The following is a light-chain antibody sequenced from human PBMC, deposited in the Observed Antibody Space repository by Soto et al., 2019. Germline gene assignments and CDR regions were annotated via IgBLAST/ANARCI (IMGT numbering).Light chain of an antibody. CDR1: TSDCGRSNY. Sequence: QSVLTQPASVSGSPGQSITISCTGATSDCGRSNYVSWYQQHPGKAPKLIIYDVSNRPSGVSNRFSGSKSGNTASLTISGLQAEDEADYYCNSYTSSSTYVFGTGTKVTVL. J-gene: IGLJ1*01. CDR2: DVS. V-gene: IGLV2-14*01. CDR3: NSYTSSSTYV.